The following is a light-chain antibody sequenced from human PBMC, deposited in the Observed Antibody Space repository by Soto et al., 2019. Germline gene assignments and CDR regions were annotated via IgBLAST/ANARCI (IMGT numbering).Light chain of an antibody. CDR3: QQYGSSPPYT. Sequence: EVVLTQSPGTLSLSPGERATLSCRASQSVSNNYLAWYQQKPGQSPKLLIFGSSDRATGIPDRFSGSGSGPDFTLTISRLEPEDFAVYFCQQYGSSPPYTFGQGTKTGDQT. V-gene: IGKV3-20*01. CDR2: GSS. J-gene: IGKJ2*01. CDR1: QSVSNNY.